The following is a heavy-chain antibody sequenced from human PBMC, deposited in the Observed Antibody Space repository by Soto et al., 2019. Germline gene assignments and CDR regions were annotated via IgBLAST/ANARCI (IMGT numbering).Heavy chain of an antibody. CDR1: GGSVSRPGYY. V-gene: IGHV4-31*03. J-gene: IGHJ4*02. Sequence: QVQLQESGPGLVKPSQTLSLTCTVSGGSVSRPGYYWSWIRQHPGKGLEWIGYIYYSGSTYYNPSLESRVXXSXDXXKNQFSLKLSSVTAADTAVYYCARTRDFGGTSVDYWGQGTLVTVSS. D-gene: IGHD4-17*01. CDR3: ARTRDFGGTSVDY. CDR2: IYYSGST.